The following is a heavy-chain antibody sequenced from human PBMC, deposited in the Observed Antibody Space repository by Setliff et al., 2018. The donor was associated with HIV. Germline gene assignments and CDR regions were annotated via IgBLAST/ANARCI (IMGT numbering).Heavy chain of an antibody. D-gene: IGHD3-10*01. V-gene: IGHV4-30-4*08. CDR3: AREGPYYYGMDV. J-gene: IGHJ6*01. CDR1: GVSLSNTDFY. CDR2: IDYSGTT. Sequence: SETLSLTCAVSGVSLSNTDFYWTWVRQAPGVGLEWIGFIDYSGTTHYNPSLKSRVTISNDMSNNHFSLHLTSVTAADTAIYFCAREGPYYYGMDVWG.